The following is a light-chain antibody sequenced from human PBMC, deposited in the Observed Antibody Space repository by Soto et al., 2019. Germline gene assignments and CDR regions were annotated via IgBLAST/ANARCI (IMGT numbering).Light chain of an antibody. CDR3: QQRSNWPPYT. V-gene: IGKV3-11*01. CDR2: DAS. CDR1: QSVSSY. J-gene: IGKJ2*01. Sequence: EIVLTQSPATLSLSPGERATLSCRARQSVSSYLAWYQQKPGQAPRLLIYDASNRATGIPARFSGSGSGTDFTLTISSLEPEDFGVYYCQQRSNWPPYTFGQGTKLEIK.